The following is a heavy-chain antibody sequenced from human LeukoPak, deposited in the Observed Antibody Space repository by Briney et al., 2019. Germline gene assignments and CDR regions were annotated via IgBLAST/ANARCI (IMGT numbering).Heavy chain of an antibody. J-gene: IGHJ4*02. CDR2: INHSGST. V-gene: IGHV4-34*01. CDR1: GGSFSGYY. CDR3: AREAMAALDY. D-gene: IGHD5-18*01. Sequence: PSETLSLTCAVYGGSFSGYYWSWIRQPPEKGLEWIGEINHSGSTNYNPSLKSRVTISVDTSKNQFSLKLSSVTAADTAVYYCAREAMAALDYWGQGTLVTVSS.